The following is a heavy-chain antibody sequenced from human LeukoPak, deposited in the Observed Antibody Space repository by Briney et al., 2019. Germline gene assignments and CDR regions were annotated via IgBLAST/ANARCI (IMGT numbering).Heavy chain of an antibody. Sequence: GGSLRLSCAVSGFTVSNNYMSWVRQAPGKGLQWVSIIYSDYSTYYADSVKGRFTISRDNSQNTLYLQMSSLRAEDTAVYYCARDSGEILTGYFGYWGQGTLVTVSS. D-gene: IGHD3-9*01. CDR1: GFTVSNNY. J-gene: IGHJ4*02. V-gene: IGHV3-53*01. CDR2: IYSDYST. CDR3: ARDSGEILTGYFGY.